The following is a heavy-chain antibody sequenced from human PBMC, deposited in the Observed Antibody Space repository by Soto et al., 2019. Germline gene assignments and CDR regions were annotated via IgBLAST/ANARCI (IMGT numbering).Heavy chain of an antibody. CDR3: ARDLKKDYDFWSGYYTEHYFDY. CDR1: GFTFSSYW. D-gene: IGHD3-3*01. CDR2: IKQDGSEE. Sequence: GGSLRLSCAASGFTFSSYWMSWFRQAPGKGLEWVANIKQDGSEENYVDSVKGRFTISRDNAKNSLYLQMNSLRAEDTAVYYCARDLKKDYDFWSGYYTEHYFDYWGQGTLVTVSS. V-gene: IGHV3-7*01. J-gene: IGHJ4*02.